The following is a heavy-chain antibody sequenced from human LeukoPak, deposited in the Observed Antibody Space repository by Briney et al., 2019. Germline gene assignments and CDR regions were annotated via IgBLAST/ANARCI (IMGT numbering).Heavy chain of an antibody. J-gene: IGHJ3*02. CDR2: INHSGST. CDR3: ARGGDILTGYDFDI. D-gene: IGHD3-9*01. CDR1: GGSFSGYY. Sequence: KPSETLSLTCAVYGGSFSGYYWSWIRKPPGKGLEWIGEINHSGSTNYNRPLKSRVTISVDTSKNQFSLKLSSVTAADTAVYYCARGGDILTGYDFDIWGQGTMVTVSS. V-gene: IGHV4-34*01.